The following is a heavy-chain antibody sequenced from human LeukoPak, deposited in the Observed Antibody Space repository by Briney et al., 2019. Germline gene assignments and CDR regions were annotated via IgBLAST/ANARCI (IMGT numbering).Heavy chain of an antibody. D-gene: IGHD3-9*01. V-gene: IGHV3-30*02. CDR1: GFTFSSYG. CDR2: IRYDGSNK. Sequence: AGGSLRLSCAASGFTFSSYGMHWVRQAPGKGLEWVAFIRYDGSNKYYADSVKGRFTISRDNSKSTVYLQMNSLRAEDTAVYYCAAPLRGGHYDILTGYFEAFDIWGQGTMVTVSS. CDR3: AAPLRGGHYDILTGYFEAFDI. J-gene: IGHJ3*02.